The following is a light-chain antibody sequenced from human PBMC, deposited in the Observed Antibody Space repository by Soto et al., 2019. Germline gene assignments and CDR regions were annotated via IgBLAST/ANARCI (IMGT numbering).Light chain of an antibody. Sequence: IQMTHSPSTLSASVLYRVTITFLSSQSISKWLAWHQQKPGKAPKLLIYDASTLQSGVPPRFSGSGSGTEFTLTIRSLQPDDIATYYCQQYSSYSAWTFGEGTKVDIK. V-gene: IGKV1-5*01. CDR2: DAS. J-gene: IGKJ1*01. CDR1: QSISKW. CDR3: QQYSSYSAWT.